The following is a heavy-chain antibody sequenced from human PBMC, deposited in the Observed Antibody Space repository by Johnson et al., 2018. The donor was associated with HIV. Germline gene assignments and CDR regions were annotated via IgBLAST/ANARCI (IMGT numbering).Heavy chain of an antibody. CDR1: GFTFSDYY. CDR2: ISSSGDII. D-gene: IGHD3-3*01. J-gene: IGHJ3*02. CDR3: AGGPILGWLSGDGFDM. V-gene: IGHV3-11*04. Sequence: QVQLVESGGGLVKPGGSLRLSCAASGFTFSDYYMTWIRQAPGKGLEWLSFISSSGDIIRYADSVKGRFTISRDNAKNSLILQMNSLRVEDTAMYYCAGGPILGWLSGDGFDMWGQGTMVTVYS.